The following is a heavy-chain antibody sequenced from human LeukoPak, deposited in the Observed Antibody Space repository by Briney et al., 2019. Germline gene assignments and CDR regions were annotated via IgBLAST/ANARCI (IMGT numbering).Heavy chain of an antibody. V-gene: IGHV3-9*01. CDR1: GFPFDDYG. J-gene: IGHJ6*03. CDR3: TRDQVYAFWSGRFDYYYYYMDV. D-gene: IGHD3-3*01. Sequence: GGSLRLSCVASGFPFDDYGMFWVRQSPGKGLEWVSSISWNSGIIDYADSVKGRFTISRDNAKNTLYLQMNSLRAEDTAVYYCTRDQVYAFWSGRFDYYYYYMDVWGKGTTVTVSS. CDR2: ISWNSGII.